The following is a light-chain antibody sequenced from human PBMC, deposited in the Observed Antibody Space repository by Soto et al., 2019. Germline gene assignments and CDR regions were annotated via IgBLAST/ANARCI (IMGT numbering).Light chain of an antibody. J-gene: IGKJ5*01. Sequence: DIQMTQSPSSVSASVGDTVTITCRASQSISTWLAWYQQKPGTVPKLLIYAASSLQSGVPSRFSGSGAGTEFTLTITSLQPEDFGTYYCQQGDSFPLTFGQGTRLDIK. V-gene: IGKV1-12*01. CDR2: AAS. CDR1: QSISTW. CDR3: QQGDSFPLT.